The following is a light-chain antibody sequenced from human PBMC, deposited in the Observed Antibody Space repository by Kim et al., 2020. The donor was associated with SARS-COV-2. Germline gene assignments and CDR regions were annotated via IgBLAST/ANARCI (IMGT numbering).Light chain of an antibody. J-gene: IGKJ1*01. CDR3: QQYNSWPLA. Sequence: EIVMTQSPAPLSVSPGERATLSCRASQSVNSNLAWYQQKPGQAPRLLIYGAFTRATGIPARFSGSGSGTEFTLTISSLQSEDFAVYYCQQYNSWPLAFGQGTKVDIK. V-gene: IGKV3-15*01. CDR1: QSVNSN. CDR2: GAF.